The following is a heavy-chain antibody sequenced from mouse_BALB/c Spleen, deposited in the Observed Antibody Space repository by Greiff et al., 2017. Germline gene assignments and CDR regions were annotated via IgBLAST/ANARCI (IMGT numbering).Heavy chain of an antibody. V-gene: IGHV5-12-2*01. CDR1: GFTFSSYT. CDR3: AREGIYYGFPFAY. Sequence: DVHLVESGGGLVQPGGSLKLSCAASGFTFSSYTMSWVRQTPEKRLEWVAYISNGGGSTYYPDTVKGRFTISRDNAKNTLYLQMSSLKSEDTAMYYCAREGIYYGFPFAYWGQGTLVTVSA. J-gene: IGHJ3*01. D-gene: IGHD2-2*01. CDR2: ISNGGGST.